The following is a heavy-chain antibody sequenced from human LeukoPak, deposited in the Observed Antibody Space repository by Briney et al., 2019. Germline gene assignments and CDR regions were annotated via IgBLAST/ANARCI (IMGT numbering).Heavy chain of an antibody. CDR2: IYYNGST. CDR3: ARVGPRQLYGDYVLSLDY. D-gene: IGHD4-17*01. J-gene: IGHJ4*02. V-gene: IGHV4-59*01. Sequence: SETLSLTCTASGGSISSYYWSWIRQPPGKGLEWIGYIYYNGSTNYNPSLKSRVTMSVDTSKNHFSLKLSSLTAADTAVYYCARVGPRQLYGDYVLSLDYWGQGTLVTVSS. CDR1: GGSISSYY.